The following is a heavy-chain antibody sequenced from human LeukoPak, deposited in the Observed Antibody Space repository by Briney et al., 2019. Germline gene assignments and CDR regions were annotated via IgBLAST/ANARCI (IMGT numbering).Heavy chain of an antibody. Sequence: SVKVSCKASGYTFTGYYMHWVRQAPGQGLEWMGRIIPILGIANYAQKFQGRVTITADKSTSTAYMELSSLRSEDTAVYYCARGEETYYDILTGYYNYYYYGMDVWGQGTTVTVSS. CDR1: GYTFTGYY. V-gene: IGHV1-69*04. J-gene: IGHJ6*02. D-gene: IGHD3-9*01. CDR3: ARGEETYYDILTGYYNYYYYGMDV. CDR2: IIPILGIA.